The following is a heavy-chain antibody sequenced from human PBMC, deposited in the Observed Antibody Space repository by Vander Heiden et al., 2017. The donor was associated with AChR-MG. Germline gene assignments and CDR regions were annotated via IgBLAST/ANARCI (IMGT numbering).Heavy chain of an antibody. CDR3: ARPLGVVPATAYYYGMDV. CDR2: INHSGST. CDR1: GGSFSGYY. Sequence: QVQLQQWGAGLLKPSETLSLTRAVYGGSFSGYYWSWLRQPPGKGLEWIGEINHSGSTNYNPSLKSRVTISVDTSKNQFSLKLSSVTAADTAVYYCARPLGVVPATAYYYGMDVWGQGTTVTVSS. V-gene: IGHV4-34*01. D-gene: IGHD3-3*01. J-gene: IGHJ6*02.